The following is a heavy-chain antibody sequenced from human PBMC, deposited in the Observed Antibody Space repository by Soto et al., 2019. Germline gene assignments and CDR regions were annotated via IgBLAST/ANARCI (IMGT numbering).Heavy chain of an antibody. CDR3: ARVLGYYGSGSYYNRILDY. J-gene: IGHJ4*02. CDR2: IYHSGST. D-gene: IGHD3-10*01. Sequence: PSETLSLTCAVSGYSISSGYYWGWIRQPPGKGLEWIGSIYHSGSTYYNPSLKSRVTISVDTSKNQFSLKLSSVTAADTAAYYCARVLGYYGSGSYYNRILDYWGQGTLVTVSS. CDR1: GYSISSGYY. V-gene: IGHV4-38-2*01.